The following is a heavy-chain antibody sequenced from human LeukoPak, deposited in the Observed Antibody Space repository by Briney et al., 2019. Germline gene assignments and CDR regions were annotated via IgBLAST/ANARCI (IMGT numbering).Heavy chain of an antibody. CDR1: GFTVSSNY. CDR2: IYSGGST. J-gene: IGHJ4*02. V-gene: IGHV3-53*01. Sequence: GGSLRLSCAASGFTVSSNYMTWIRQAPGRGLEWVSIIYSGGSTYYADSVKGRFTISRDNSKDTLYLQMNSLRAEDTAVYYCVQIPGGGYWGQGTLVTVSS. CDR3: VQIPGGGY. D-gene: IGHD2-15*01.